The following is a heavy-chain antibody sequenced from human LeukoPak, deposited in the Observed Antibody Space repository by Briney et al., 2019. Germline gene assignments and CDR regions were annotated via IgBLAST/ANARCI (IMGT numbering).Heavy chain of an antibody. D-gene: IGHD6-19*01. CDR1: GSSFTSYW. CDR3: TRATYTSGWYVDFDY. Sequence: RAGESLQISCQGSGSSFTSYWIGWVRQLPGKGLEWMGIIYPGDSNTRYSPSFQGPVTISADKSINTAYLQWSSLKASDTAMYYCTRATYTSGWYVDFDYWGQGTLVTVSS. J-gene: IGHJ4*02. CDR2: IYPGDSNT. V-gene: IGHV5-51*01.